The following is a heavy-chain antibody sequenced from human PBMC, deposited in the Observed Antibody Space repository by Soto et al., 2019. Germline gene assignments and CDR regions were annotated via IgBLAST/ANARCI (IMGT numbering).Heavy chain of an antibody. CDR3: AKDLPPYSGSYSYGMDV. D-gene: IGHD1-26*01. CDR1: GFTFSSYG. CDR2: ISYDGSNK. V-gene: IGHV3-30*18. J-gene: IGHJ6*02. Sequence: PGGSMRLSCAASGFTFSSYGMHWVRQAPGKGLEWVAVISYDGSNKYYADSVKGRFTISRDNSKNTLYLQMNSLRAEDTAVYYCAKDLPPYSGSYSYGMDVWGQGTTVTVS.